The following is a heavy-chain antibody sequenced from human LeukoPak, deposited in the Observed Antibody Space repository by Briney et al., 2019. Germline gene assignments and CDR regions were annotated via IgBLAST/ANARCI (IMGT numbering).Heavy chain of an antibody. D-gene: IGHD2-15*01. CDR2: THYSGST. CDR3: ARHPGGVVGGNYYYGVDV. J-gene: IGHJ6*02. Sequence: SETLSLTCTVSGDSISRYYWSWIRQPPGKGLEWIGYTHYSGSTNYNPSLKSRVSISVDTSKTQFSLKLSSVTAADTAMYYCARHPGGVVGGNYYYGVDVWSQGTTVTVSS. CDR1: GDSISRYY. V-gene: IGHV4-59*08.